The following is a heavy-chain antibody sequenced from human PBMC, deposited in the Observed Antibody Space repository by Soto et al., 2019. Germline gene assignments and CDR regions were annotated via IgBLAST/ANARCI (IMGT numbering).Heavy chain of an antibody. CDR3: ASSSIFDY. CDR2: ISYDGSNK. V-gene: IGHV3-30-3*01. D-gene: IGHD3-10*01. CDR1: GFTFSSYA. Sequence: PGGSLRLSCTASGFTFSSYAMHWVRQAPGKGLEWVAVISYDGSNKYYADSVKGRFTISRDNSKNTLYLQMNSLRAEDTAVYYCASSSIFDYWGQRTLVTVSS. J-gene: IGHJ4*02.